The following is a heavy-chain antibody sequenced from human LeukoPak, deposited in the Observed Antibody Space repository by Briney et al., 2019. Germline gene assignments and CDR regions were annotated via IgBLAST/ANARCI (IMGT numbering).Heavy chain of an antibody. V-gene: IGHV3-21*01. CDR1: GLTFSIYT. CDR3: ANWFDP. Sequence: GGSLRLSCAASGLTFSIYTINWVRQAPGKGLEWVSSISGSSNTYYADSVKGRFTISRDNAKNTLYLQMNSLRAEDTAVYYCANWFDPWGQGTLVTVSS. J-gene: IGHJ5*02. CDR2: ISGSSNT.